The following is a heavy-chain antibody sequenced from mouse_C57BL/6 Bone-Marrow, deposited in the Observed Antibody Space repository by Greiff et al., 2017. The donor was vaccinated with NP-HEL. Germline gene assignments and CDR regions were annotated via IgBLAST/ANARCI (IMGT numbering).Heavy chain of an antibody. V-gene: IGHV2-9-1*01. D-gene: IGHD1-1*01. CDR3: ARNSSPVVAHWYFDV. CDR2: IWTGGGT. J-gene: IGHJ1*03. Sequence: VKLMESGPGLVAPSQSLSITCTVSGFSLTSYAISWVRQPPGKGLEWLGVIWTGGGTNYNSALKSRLSIRKDNSKSQVFLKMNSLQTDDTARYYCARNSSPVVAHWYFDVWGTGTTVTVSS. CDR1: GFSLTSYA.